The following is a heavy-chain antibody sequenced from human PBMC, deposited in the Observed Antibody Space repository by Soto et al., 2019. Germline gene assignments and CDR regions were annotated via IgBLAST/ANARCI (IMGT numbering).Heavy chain of an antibody. D-gene: IGHD3-9*01. CDR2: ISGSGGST. CDR1: GFTFSSYA. V-gene: IGHV3-23*01. CDR3: AKPTLRYFDWLLGDAFDI. Sequence: GGSLRLSCAASGFTFSSYAMSWVRQAPGKGLEWVSAISGSGGSTYYADSVKGRFTISRDNSKNTLYLQMNSLRAEDTAVYYCAKPTLRYFDWLLGDAFDIWGQGTMVTVSS. J-gene: IGHJ3*02.